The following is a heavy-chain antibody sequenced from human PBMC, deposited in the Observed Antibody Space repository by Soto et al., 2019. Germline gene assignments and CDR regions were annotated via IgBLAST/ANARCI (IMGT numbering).Heavy chain of an antibody. CDR2: ISYDGSNK. CDR3: ARDDTMVRGVIIPPMDV. D-gene: IGHD3-10*01. CDR1: GFTFSSYA. J-gene: IGHJ6*02. Sequence: QVQLVESGGGVVQPGRSLRLSCAASGFTFSSYAMHWVRQAPGKGLEWVAVISYDGSNKYYADSVKGRFTISRDNSKNTLYLQMNSLRAEDTAVYYRARDDTMVRGVIIPPMDVWGQGTTVTVSS. V-gene: IGHV3-30-3*01.